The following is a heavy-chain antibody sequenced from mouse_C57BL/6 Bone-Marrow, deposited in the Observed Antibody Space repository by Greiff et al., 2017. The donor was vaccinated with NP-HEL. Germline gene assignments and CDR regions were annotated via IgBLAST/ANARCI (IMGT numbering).Heavy chain of an antibody. D-gene: IGHD1-1*01. CDR2: ISSGSSTI. J-gene: IGHJ2*01. CDR1: GFTFSDYG. CDR3: AILSRDY. Sequence: EVHLVESGGGLVKPGGSLKLSCTASGFTFSDYGMHWVRQAPEKGLEWVAYISSGSSTIYYADTVKGRFTISRDNAKNTLFLQMTSLRSEDTAMYYCAILSRDYWGQGTTLTVSS. V-gene: IGHV5-17*01.